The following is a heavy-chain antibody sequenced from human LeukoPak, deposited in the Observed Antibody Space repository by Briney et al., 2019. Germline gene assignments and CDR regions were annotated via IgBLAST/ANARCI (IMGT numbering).Heavy chain of an antibody. J-gene: IGHJ4*02. CDR2: LYSGGKT. CDR3: AREMGAATTYFDY. CDR1: GFTVSSNY. V-gene: IGHV3-53*01. D-gene: IGHD1-1*01. Sequence: PGGSLRLSCAASGFTVSSNYMSWVRQAPGKGLEWVSVLYSGGKTYCADSAKGRFTISRDSSTNTLYLQMESLRTEDTAVYYCAREMGAATTYFDYWGQGTLVIVSS.